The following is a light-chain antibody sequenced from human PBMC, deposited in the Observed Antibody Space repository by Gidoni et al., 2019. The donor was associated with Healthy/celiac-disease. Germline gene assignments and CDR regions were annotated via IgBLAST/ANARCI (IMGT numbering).Light chain of an antibody. CDR2: GNS. CDR3: QSYDSSLSGWV. J-gene: IGLJ3*02. Sequence: QSVLTQPPSVSGAPGQRVTISCTGSSSNIGAGSDVHWYQQLPGTAPKLLTFGNSNRPSGVPDRFSGSKSGTSASLAITGLQAEDEADYYCQSYDSSLSGWVFGGGTKLTV. V-gene: IGLV1-40*01. CDR1: SSNIGAGSD.